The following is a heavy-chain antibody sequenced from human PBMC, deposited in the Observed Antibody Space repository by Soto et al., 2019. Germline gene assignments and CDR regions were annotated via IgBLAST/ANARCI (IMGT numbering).Heavy chain of an antibody. CDR2: INAGNGNT. Sequence: ASVKVSCKASGYTFTSYAMHWVRQAPGQRLEWMGWINAGNGNTKYSQKFQGRVTITRDASASTAYMELSSLRSEDTAVYYCARVYGDYALGYFQHWGQGTLVTVSS. D-gene: IGHD4-17*01. CDR3: ARVYGDYALGYFQH. CDR1: GYTFTSYA. J-gene: IGHJ1*01. V-gene: IGHV1-3*01.